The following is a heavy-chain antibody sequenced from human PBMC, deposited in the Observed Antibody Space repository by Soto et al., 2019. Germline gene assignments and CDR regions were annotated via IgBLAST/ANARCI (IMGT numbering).Heavy chain of an antibody. CDR2: IYYSGST. CDR1: GGSISSSSYY. CDR3: ARGYCSGGSCYRY. J-gene: IGHJ4*02. V-gene: IGHV4-39*01. D-gene: IGHD2-15*01. Sequence: PSETLSLTCTVSGGSISSSSYYWDWIRQPPGKGLEWIGSIYYSGSTYYNPSLKSRVTISVDTSKNQFSLKLSSVTAADTAVYYCARGYCSGGSCYRYWGQGSQVTVSS.